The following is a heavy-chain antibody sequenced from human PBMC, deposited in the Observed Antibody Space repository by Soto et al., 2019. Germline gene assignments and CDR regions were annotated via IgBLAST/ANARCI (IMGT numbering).Heavy chain of an antibody. Sequence: GGSLRLSCAASGFTFSSYDMHWVRQATGKGLEWVSAIGTAGDTYYPGSVKGRFTISRENAKNSLYLQMNSLRAGDTAVYYCARGGYCSSTSCWDAFDIWGQGTMVTVSS. CDR1: GFTFSSYD. D-gene: IGHD2-2*01. CDR3: ARGGYCSSTSCWDAFDI. CDR2: IGTAGDT. J-gene: IGHJ3*02. V-gene: IGHV3-13*01.